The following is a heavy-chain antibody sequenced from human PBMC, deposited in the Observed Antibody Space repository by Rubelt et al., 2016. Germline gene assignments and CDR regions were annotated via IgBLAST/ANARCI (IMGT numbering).Heavy chain of an antibody. J-gene: IGHJ4*02. Sequence: QLQLQESGPGLVKPSETLSLTCTVSGGSISSSSYYWGWIRQPPGKGLEWIGSIYCSGSTYYNPSLKGLVTISVDTSKKQFSLRLSSVTAADTAVYYCARERVAAAGTGYHFDYWGQGTLVTVSS. D-gene: IGHD6-13*01. CDR2: IYCSGST. CDR1: GGSISSSSYY. V-gene: IGHV4-39*07. CDR3: ARERVAAAGTGYHFDY.